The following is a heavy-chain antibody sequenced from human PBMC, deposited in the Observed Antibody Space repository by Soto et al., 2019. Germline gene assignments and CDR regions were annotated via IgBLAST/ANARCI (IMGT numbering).Heavy chain of an antibody. CDR3: AGDVGYSYGSTRPSWFDP. V-gene: IGHV1-18*01. D-gene: IGHD5-18*01. J-gene: IGHJ5*02. CDR1: GYTFTSYG. CDR2: ISAYNSNP. Sequence: QVQLVQSGAEVKKPGASVKVSCKASGYTFTSYGISWVRQAPGQGLEWMGWISAYNSNPDYAQKLQGRVTMTTDTSTSTAYMELRSLRSDDTAVYYWAGDVGYSYGSTRPSWFDPWGQGTLVTVSS.